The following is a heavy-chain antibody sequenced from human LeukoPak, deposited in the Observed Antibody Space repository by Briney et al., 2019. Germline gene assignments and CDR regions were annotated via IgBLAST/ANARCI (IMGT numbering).Heavy chain of an antibody. V-gene: IGHV3-48*03. CDR3: AAALDSSGYYYWGFDY. Sequence: GGSLRLSCAASGFTFSSYEMNWVRQAPGKGLEWVSYISSSGSTIYYADSVKGRFTISRDNAKNSLYLQMNSLRAEDTALYYCAAALDSSGYYYWGFDYWGLGTLVTVSS. CDR2: ISSSGSTI. D-gene: IGHD3-22*01. CDR1: GFTFSSYE. J-gene: IGHJ4*02.